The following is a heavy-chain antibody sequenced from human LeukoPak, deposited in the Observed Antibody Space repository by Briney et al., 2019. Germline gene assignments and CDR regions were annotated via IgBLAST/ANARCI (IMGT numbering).Heavy chain of an antibody. Sequence: SQTLSLTCTVSGGSISSGDYYWSWIRQPPGKGLEWIGYIYTSGSTNYNPSLKSRVTISVDTSKNQFSLKLRSVTAADTAVYYCATSLVATVLFDYWGQGTLVTVSS. D-gene: IGHD5-12*01. CDR2: IYTSGST. CDR3: ATSLVATVLFDY. CDR1: GGSISSGDYY. J-gene: IGHJ4*02. V-gene: IGHV4-61*09.